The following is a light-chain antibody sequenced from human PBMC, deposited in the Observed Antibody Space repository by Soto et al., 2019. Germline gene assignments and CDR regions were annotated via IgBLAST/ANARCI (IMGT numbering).Light chain of an antibody. Sequence: QSVLAQPPSVSAAPGQRVTVSCTGSSSSIGAGFDVHWFQHFPGTAPKLLIYGTTNRPSGVPDRFSGSKSGASASLAITGLQAEDEADYYYQSYDTSLGGYYVFGTGTKVTVL. J-gene: IGLJ1*01. CDR2: GTT. CDR1: SSSIGAGFD. V-gene: IGLV1-40*01. CDR3: QSYDTSLGGYYV.